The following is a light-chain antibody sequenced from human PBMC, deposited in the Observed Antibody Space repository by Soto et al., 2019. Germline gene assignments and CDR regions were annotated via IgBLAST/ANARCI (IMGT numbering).Light chain of an antibody. V-gene: IGKV1-5*03. CDR2: EPY. CDR3: QQYNGYWT. Sequence: DIQMTQSPSTLSASVGDRVTITCRASQSISGSLAWYQQKPGKAPKLLIYEPYNLKSGVPSRFSGSGSGTEYTLTISSLQPDDSASYYCQQYNGYWTFGQGTRVEIK. J-gene: IGKJ1*01. CDR1: QSISGS.